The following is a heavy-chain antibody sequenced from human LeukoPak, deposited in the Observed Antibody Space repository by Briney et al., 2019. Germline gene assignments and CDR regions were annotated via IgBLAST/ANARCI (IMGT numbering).Heavy chain of an antibody. CDR2: IYYSGST. CDR1: GGPISSGGYY. J-gene: IGHJ3*02. D-gene: IGHD3-22*01. V-gene: IGHV4-31*03. CDR3: ARDSSGYYYGGDAFDI. Sequence: SSETLSLTCTVSGGPISSGGYYWSWIRQHPGKGLEWIGYIYYSGSTYYNPSLKSRVTISVDTSKNQFSLKLSSVTAADTAVYYCARDSSGYYYGGDAFDIWGQGTMVTVSS.